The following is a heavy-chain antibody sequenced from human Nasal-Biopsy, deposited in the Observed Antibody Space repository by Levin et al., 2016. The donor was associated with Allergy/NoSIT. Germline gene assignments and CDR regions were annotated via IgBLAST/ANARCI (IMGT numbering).Heavy chain of an antibody. CDR3: ARSDYGDYPSPFDY. J-gene: IGHJ4*02. V-gene: IGHV3-21*01. CDR1: GFSFSSHS. D-gene: IGHD4-17*01. CDR2: ISIRSTYI. Sequence: GGSLRLSCAASGFSFSSHSMNWVRQAPGKVPEWVSYISIRSTYIYYADSVKGRFTISRDNTKSSLYLQMNSLRAEDTAVYYCARSDYGDYPSPFDYWGQGALVTVSS.